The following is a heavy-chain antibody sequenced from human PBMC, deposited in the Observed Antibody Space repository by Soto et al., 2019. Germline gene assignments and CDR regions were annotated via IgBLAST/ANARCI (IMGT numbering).Heavy chain of an antibody. Sequence: QLQLQESGPGLEKPSETLSLTCTVSGGSISSSSYYWGWIRQPPGKGLEWIGSIYYSGSTYYNPSLESRVTISVDTSKNQFSLKLSSVTAADTAVYYCERLTRVRVRGAFDIWGQGTMVTVSS. CDR1: GGSISSSSYY. V-gene: IGHV4-39*01. CDR2: IYYSGST. J-gene: IGHJ3*02. CDR3: ERLTRVRVRGAFDI. D-gene: IGHD3-3*01.